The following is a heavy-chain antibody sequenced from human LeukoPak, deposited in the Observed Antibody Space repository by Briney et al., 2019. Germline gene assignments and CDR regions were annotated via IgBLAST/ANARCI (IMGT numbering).Heavy chain of an antibody. J-gene: IGHJ4*02. V-gene: IGHV3-7*01. D-gene: IGHD2-15*01. CDR2: INEDGSEK. CDR3: ARGRGSPDY. Sequence: SGGSLRLSCAASGFTFSSYWMTWVRQAPGKGPEWVANINEDGSEKYHVDSVKGRFTIYRDNTQDFLSLQMNSLRVEDTAIYYCARGRGSPDYWGRGILVTVSS. CDR1: GFTFSSYW.